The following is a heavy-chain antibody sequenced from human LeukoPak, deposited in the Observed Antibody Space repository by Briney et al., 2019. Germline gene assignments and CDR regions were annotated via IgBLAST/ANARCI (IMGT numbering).Heavy chain of an antibody. CDR1: GYTFTGYY. Sequence: ASVKVSCKASGYTFTGYYMHWVRQAPGQGLEWMGRINPNSGGTNYAQTFQGRVTMTRDTSISTAYMELSRLRADDTAVYYCARGWRDDDGDYADYWGQGTLVTVSS. D-gene: IGHD4-17*01. CDR2: INPNSGGT. V-gene: IGHV1-2*06. CDR3: ARGWRDDDGDYADY. J-gene: IGHJ4*02.